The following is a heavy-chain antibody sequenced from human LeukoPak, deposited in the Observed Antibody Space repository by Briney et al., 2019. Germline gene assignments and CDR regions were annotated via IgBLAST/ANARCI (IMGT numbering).Heavy chain of an antibody. CDR1: GGSISRYY. CDR3: ARSLLWFEELSSNWFDP. Sequence: SETLSLTCTLSGGSISRYYWRWFRQPPGKGLEWIGYIYYSGSTNYNPSLKSRVTISVDTSKNQFSLKLSSVTAADTAVYYCARSLLWFEELSSNWFDPWGQGTLVTVSS. V-gene: IGHV4-59*01. J-gene: IGHJ5*02. CDR2: IYYSGST. D-gene: IGHD3-10*01.